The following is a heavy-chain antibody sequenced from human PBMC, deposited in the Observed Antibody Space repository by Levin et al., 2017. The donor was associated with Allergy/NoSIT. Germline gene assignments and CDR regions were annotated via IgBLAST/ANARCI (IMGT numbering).Heavy chain of an antibody. V-gene: IGHV1-18*01. CDR2: ISIYNDNT. CDR3: ARQNSGGNAFDI. J-gene: IGHJ3*02. CDR1: GYTFTGYG. D-gene: IGHD1-26*01. Sequence: ASVKVSCKASGYTFTGYGLAWVRQAPGQGLEWMGWISIYNDNTDYAQKFQGRVTMTTDTSTSTAYMELTSLTSDDTAVYYCARQNSGGNAFDIWGQGTMVTVSS.